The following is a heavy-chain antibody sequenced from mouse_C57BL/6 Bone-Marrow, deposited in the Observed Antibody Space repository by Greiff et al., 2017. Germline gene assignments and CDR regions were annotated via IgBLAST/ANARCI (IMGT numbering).Heavy chain of an antibody. Sequence: EVKVVESGGGLVKPGGSLKLSCAASGFTFSSYTMSWVRQTPEKRLEWVATISSGGSYTYYPDSVKGRFTISRDNAKNTLYLQMSSLKSEDTAMYYCARRLLPAWFAYWGQGTLVTVSA. V-gene: IGHV5-6-4*01. J-gene: IGHJ3*01. CDR3: ARRLLPAWFAY. CDR2: ISSGGSYT. CDR1: GFTFSSYT. D-gene: IGHD3-2*02.